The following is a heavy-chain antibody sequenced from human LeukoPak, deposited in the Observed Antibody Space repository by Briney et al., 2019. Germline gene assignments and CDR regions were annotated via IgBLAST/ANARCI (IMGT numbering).Heavy chain of an antibody. Sequence: PGGSLRLSCAASGFTFSSYAMSWVRQAPGKGLEWVSAISGSGGSTYYADSVKGRFTISRDNSKNTLYLQINSLRAEDTAVYYCAKDTDSSGYYDYWGQGTLVTVSS. D-gene: IGHD3-22*01. CDR2: ISGSGGST. V-gene: IGHV3-23*01. J-gene: IGHJ4*02. CDR1: GFTFSSYA. CDR3: AKDTDSSGYYDY.